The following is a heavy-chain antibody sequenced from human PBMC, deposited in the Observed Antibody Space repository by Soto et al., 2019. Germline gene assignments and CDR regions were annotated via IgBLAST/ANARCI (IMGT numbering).Heavy chain of an antibody. J-gene: IGHJ6*02. CDR1: GGSVTLTSYY. V-gene: IGHV4-39*01. CDR2: AYYSGST. D-gene: IGHD3-22*01. Sequence: PSETLSLTCSVSGGSVTLTSYYWGWIRQPPGKGLEWIGNAYYSGSTNYNPSLKSRVTISVDTSKNQFSLSLKSVTAADTAVYYCASDYSGYSADPEYYGVEVWGQGTTVTVS. CDR3: ASDYSGYSADPEYYGVEV.